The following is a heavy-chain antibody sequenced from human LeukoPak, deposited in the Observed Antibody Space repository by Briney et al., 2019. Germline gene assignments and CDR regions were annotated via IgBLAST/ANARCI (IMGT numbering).Heavy chain of an antibody. CDR1: GFTFSSYA. J-gene: IGHJ4*02. CDR3: ERDLSRYYFDY. D-gene: IGHD2/OR15-2a*01. Sequence: GGSLRLSCAASGFTFSSYAMHWLRQAPGKGLEWVAVISYDGSNKYYADSVKGRFTISRDNAKNTLYLQMNSLRAEDTAVYYCERDLSRYYFDYWGQGTLVTVSS. V-gene: IGHV3-30*01. CDR2: ISYDGSNK.